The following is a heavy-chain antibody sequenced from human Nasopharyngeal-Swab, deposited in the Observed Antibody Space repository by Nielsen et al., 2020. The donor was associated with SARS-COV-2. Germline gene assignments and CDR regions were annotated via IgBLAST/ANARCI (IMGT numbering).Heavy chain of an antibody. CDR3: ARDAYGSGSYYKADWYFDL. D-gene: IGHD3-10*01. V-gene: IGHV3-7*01. J-gene: IGHJ2*01. Sequence: GESLKISCAASGFTFSSYWMSWVRQAPGKGLEWVANIKQDGSEKYYVDSVKGRFTISRDNAKNSLYLQMNSLRAEDTAVYYCARDAYGSGSYYKADWYFDLWGRGTLVTVSS. CDR2: IKQDGSEK. CDR1: GFTFSSYW.